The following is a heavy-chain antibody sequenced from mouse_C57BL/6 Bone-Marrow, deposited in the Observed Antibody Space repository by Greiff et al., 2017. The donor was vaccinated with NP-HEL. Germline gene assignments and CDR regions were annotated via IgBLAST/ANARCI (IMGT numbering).Heavy chain of an antibody. CDR1: GFNIKDDY. CDR3: TTVPAYYFDY. J-gene: IGHJ2*01. D-gene: IGHD3-1*01. CDR2: IDPENGDT. Sequence: EVQLQQSGAELVRPGASVKLSCTASGFNIKDDYMHWVKQRPEQGLEWIGWIDPENGDTEYASKFQGKATITADTSSNTAYLQLSSLTSEDTAVYYCTTVPAYYFDYWGQGTTLTVSS. V-gene: IGHV14-4*01.